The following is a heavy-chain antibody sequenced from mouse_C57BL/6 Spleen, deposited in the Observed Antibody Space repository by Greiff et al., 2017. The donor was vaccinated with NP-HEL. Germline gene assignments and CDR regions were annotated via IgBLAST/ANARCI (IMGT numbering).Heavy chain of an antibody. CDR1: GYTFTSYW. V-gene: IGHV1-52*01. Sequence: QVQLQQPGAELVRPGSSVKLSCKASGYTFTSYWMHWVKQRPIQGLEWIGNIDPSDSETHYNQKFKDKATLTVDKSSSTAYMQLSSLTSEDSAVYYCARSRQLGRGFDYWGQGTTLTVSS. CDR3: ARSRQLGRGFDY. CDR2: IDPSDSET. J-gene: IGHJ2*01. D-gene: IGHD4-1*02.